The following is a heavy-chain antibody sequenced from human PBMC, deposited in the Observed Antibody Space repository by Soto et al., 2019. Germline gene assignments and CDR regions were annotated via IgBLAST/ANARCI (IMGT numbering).Heavy chain of an antibody. CDR1: GGTFSTSA. Sequence: QVQLMQSGAEVKKPGSSVKVSCKASGGTFSTSAISWVRQAPGEGLEWVGGIMPVFATPDYAQKFQGRVTISADESTTTAYLELTSLTTDDTAVYYCARYKARQQLGGNYYYIWDVWGQGTAITVSS. D-gene: IGHD1-20*01. J-gene: IGHJ6*02. V-gene: IGHV1-69*12. CDR2: IMPVFATP. CDR3: ARYKARQQLGGNYYYIWDV.